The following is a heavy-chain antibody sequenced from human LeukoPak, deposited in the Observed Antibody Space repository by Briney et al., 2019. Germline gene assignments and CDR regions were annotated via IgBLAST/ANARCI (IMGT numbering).Heavy chain of an antibody. D-gene: IGHD3-22*01. V-gene: IGHV3-23*01. CDR3: AKDRGYYDSSGYFDY. Sequence: GGSLRLSCAASGFTFTSYAMSWVRQAPGKGLEWVSAISGSGGSTYYADSVKGRITISRDNSKNTLYLQMNSLRAEDTAVYYCAKDRGYYDSSGYFDYWVQGTLVTVSS. CDR1: GFTFTSYA. CDR2: ISGSGGST. J-gene: IGHJ4*02.